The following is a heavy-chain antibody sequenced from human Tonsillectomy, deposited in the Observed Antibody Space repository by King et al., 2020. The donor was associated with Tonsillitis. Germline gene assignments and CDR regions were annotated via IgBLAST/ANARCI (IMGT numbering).Heavy chain of an antibody. J-gene: IGHJ6*03. CDR1: GFTFSDHH. CDR3: ARVWGCSSTSCYLDV. CDR2: TRNKANSYTT. V-gene: IGHV3-72*01. D-gene: IGHD2-2*01. Sequence: VQLVESGGGLVQPVGSLRLSCAASGFTFSDHHMDWVRQAPGKGLEWVGRTRNKANSYTTKYASSVKGRFTISREDSKNSLFLQINSLKTEDTAVYYCARVWGCSSTSCYLDVWGKGTTVTVSS.